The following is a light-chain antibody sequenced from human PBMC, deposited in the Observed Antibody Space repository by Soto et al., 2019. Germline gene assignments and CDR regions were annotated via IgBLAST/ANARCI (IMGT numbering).Light chain of an antibody. V-gene: IGKV2-24*01. CDR2: EIS. CDR1: QSLVHSDGNTY. J-gene: IGKJ5*01. CDR3: MQATQFPIT. Sequence: DIVMTQTPLSSPVTLGQPASISCRSSQSLVHSDGNTYLSWLQQRSGQPPRHLIYEISNRFSGVPDRFSGSGAGTDFTLKISRVEAEDVGVYYCMQATQFPITFGQGTRLEIK.